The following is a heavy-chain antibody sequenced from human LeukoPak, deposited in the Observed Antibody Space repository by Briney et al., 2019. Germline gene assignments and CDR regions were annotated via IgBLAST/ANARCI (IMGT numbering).Heavy chain of an antibody. V-gene: IGHV3-7*03. D-gene: IGHD1/OR15-1a*01. J-gene: IGHJ6*02. CDR3: ARNNVDV. Sequence: GGSLRLSCAASGFILSNHWMTWVRQAPGKGPEWVANVNKDGSEKYYVDSVKGRFTISRDTAKNSLYLQMNNLRAEDTALYYCARNNVDVWGQGTTVIVSS. CDR2: VNKDGSEK. CDR1: GFILSNHW.